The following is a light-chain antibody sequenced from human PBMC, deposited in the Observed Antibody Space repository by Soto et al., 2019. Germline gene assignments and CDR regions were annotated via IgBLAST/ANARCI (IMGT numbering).Light chain of an antibody. J-gene: IGKJ4*01. V-gene: IGKV3-15*01. CDR3: QHYKTWPLS. Sequence: IVMTQSPATLSVSPGERATLSCRASQSIGSTLAWYQQKPGQTPRLLLYDASTRATGIPARFSGIGSGTEFTLIISSLQSEDFAVYYCQHYKTWPLSFGGGTKVEI. CDR1: QSIGST. CDR2: DAS.